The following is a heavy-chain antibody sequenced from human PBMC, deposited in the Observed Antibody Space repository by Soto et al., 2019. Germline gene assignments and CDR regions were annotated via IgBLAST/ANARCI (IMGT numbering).Heavy chain of an antibody. CDR1: GGSIGTSNW. Sequence: QVQLQASGPGLVKPSGTLSLTCDVSGGSIGTSNWWSWVRQPPGRGLEWMGQIHHSGSSNYNLSHEGRVTISLDNAKSQFSLRLRYVTAAETAVNNCARAPIPDGNVVVAADIYYYGLDVWGQGTTVTVS. CDR3: ARAPIPDGNVVVAADIYYYGLDV. D-gene: IGHD2-2*01. J-gene: IGHJ6*02. CDR2: IHHSGSS. V-gene: IGHV4-4*02.